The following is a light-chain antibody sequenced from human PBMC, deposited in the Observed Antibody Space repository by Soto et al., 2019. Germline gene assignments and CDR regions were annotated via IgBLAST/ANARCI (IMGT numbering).Light chain of an antibody. V-gene: IGLV1-51*02. J-gene: IGLJ3*02. CDR2: ENN. CDR1: SSNIAKNY. CDR3: ATWDDSLRGV. Sequence: QSILTQPPSVSAAPGQTVTISCFGSSSNIAKNYVSWYQQVPGAAPKLLIFENNRRPSGIPDRFSGSKSGTSSTLGITGLRTEEEADYFCATWDDSLRGVFGGGTKLTVL.